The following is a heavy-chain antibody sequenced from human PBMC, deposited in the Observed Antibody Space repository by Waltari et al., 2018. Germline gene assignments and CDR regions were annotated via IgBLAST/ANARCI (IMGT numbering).Heavy chain of an antibody. CDR1: GFRFSIEP. Sequence: EGQLLESGGGLVQTGGSLRLSCAASGFRFSIEPRTWVRQAPGKGLEWVSTITADGRSRNYADSVKGRFTISRDNSKNILDLQMNTLRAEDTAVYFCAKADFGNPYWFFDLWGRGTLLTVSS. V-gene: IGHV3-23*01. CDR3: AKADFGNPYWFFDL. D-gene: IGHD3-10*01. CDR2: ITADGRSR. J-gene: IGHJ2*01.